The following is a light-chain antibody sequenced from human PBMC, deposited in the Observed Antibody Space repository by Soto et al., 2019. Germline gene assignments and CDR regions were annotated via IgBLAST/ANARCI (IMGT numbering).Light chain of an antibody. V-gene: IGKV1-39*01. CDR2: AAS. CDR1: QSISSY. Sequence: DIQMTQSPSSLSASVGDRVTITCRASQSISSYLNWYQQKPGKAPKLLIYAASSLQSGVSSRFSGSGSGTDFTLTIGSLEPEDFGAYYCQQSSTTPITFGQGTRLEI. J-gene: IGKJ5*01. CDR3: QQSSTTPIT.